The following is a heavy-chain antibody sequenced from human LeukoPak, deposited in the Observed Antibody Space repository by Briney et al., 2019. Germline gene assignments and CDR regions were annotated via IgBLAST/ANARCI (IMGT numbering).Heavy chain of an antibody. CDR1: GGSVSGYY. Sequence: PSETLSLTCAVYGGSVSGYYWSWIRQPPGKGLEWIGEINHSGSTNYNPSLKSRVTISVDTSKDQFPLKLSSVTAADTAMYYCARENGYVIYYWGQGTLVTVSS. CDR3: ARENGYVIYY. CDR2: INHSGST. D-gene: IGHD1-1*01. V-gene: IGHV4-34*01. J-gene: IGHJ4*02.